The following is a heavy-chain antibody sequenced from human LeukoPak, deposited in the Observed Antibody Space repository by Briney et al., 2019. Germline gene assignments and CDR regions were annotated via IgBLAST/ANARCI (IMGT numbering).Heavy chain of an antibody. V-gene: IGHV3-30*04. CDR3: AKDLGSGSPSAY. D-gene: IGHD1-26*01. CDR1: GVSFSDSV. J-gene: IGHJ4*02. Sequence: PGGSLRLSCVASGVSFSDSVIHWVRQAPGKGLEWVAVISHDVKTTYYADSAKGRFTISRDNSRNTVFLQMNRLRHEDTAVYYCAKDLGSGSPSAYWGQGTLVTVSS. CDR2: ISHDVKTT.